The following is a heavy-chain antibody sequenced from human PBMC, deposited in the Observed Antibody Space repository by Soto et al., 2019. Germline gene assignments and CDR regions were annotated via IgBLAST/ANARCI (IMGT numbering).Heavy chain of an antibody. V-gene: IGHV4-38-2*01. CDR3: ARGRSFSIVGVHLDS. Sequence: KPSATXALTCGVCGFSIQTSDVFGCIRQPPGKGLDWIGLISHSGRAISHPSFASRATISLYTTNNAFSLTLKSVTAADTAVYYCARGRSFSIVGVHLDSWGQGTLVTVYS. CDR2: ISHSGRA. D-gene: IGHD2-15*01. CDR1: GFSIQTSDV. J-gene: IGHJ4*02.